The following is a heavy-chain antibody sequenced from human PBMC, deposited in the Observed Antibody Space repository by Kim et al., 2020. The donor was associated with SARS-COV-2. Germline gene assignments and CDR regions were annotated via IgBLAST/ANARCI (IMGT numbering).Heavy chain of an antibody. CDR1: GVRFEDYG. V-gene: IGHV3-43D*03. J-gene: IGHJ6*02. CDR2: INWEGGGF. D-gene: IGHD1-1*01. Sequence: GGSLRLSCEVSGVRFEDYGMHWVRQAPGKGLQWVCQINWEGGGFDTCDDSVRGRFSVCRDNYKNTLYLQMKRLRPEDTAVYYCAKVGASRRYGNEYYNYGLDVWGQGTTVGVS. CDR3: AKVGASRRYGNEYYNYGLDV.